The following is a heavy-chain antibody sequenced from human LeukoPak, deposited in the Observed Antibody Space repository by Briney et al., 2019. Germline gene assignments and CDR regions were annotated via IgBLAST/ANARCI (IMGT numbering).Heavy chain of an antibody. D-gene: IGHD6-19*01. CDR3: AISGYSSGWYYFDY. CDR2: ISGRGDST. V-gene: IGHV3-23*01. J-gene: IGHJ4*02. CDR1: GFTFSSYW. Sequence: GESLRLSCAASGFTFSSYWMSWVRHAPPKGLELVSGISGRGDSTYYADSVKGRFTISRDNSKNTLHLQMESLRAEDTAVYYCAISGYSSGWYYFDYWGQGTLVTVSS.